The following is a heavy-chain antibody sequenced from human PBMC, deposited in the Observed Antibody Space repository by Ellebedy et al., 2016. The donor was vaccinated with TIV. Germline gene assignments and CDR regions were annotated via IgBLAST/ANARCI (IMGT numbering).Heavy chain of an antibody. Sequence: AASVKVSCKASGYSFNIYALHWVRLAPGQSLEWMGWINAGNGNTKYSQKFQGRVTITRDTSASTAYMELSSLRSEDTAVYYCARYRGCCSSTRCYDFDCWGQGTLVTVSS. CDR3: ARYRGCCSSTRCYDFDC. V-gene: IGHV1-3*01. J-gene: IGHJ4*02. CDR2: INAGNGNT. CDR1: GYSFNIYA. D-gene: IGHD2-2*01.